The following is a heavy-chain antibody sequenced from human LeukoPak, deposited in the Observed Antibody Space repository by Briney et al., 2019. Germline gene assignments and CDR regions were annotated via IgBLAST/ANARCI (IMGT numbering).Heavy chain of an antibody. CDR2: IIPIFGTA. Sequence: SVKVSCKASGGTFSSYAISWVRQAPGQGLEWMGGIIPIFGTANYAQKFQGRVTITGDESTSTAYMELSSLRSEDTAVYYCARHGPTALRFLEWLLPFDYWGQGTLVTVSS. V-gene: IGHV1-69*01. CDR1: GGTFSSYA. J-gene: IGHJ4*02. D-gene: IGHD3-3*01. CDR3: ARHGPTALRFLEWLLPFDY.